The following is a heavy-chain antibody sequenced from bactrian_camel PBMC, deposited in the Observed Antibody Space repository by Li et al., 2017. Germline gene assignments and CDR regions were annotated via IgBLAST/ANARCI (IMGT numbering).Heavy chain of an antibody. Sequence: VQLVESGGGLVQPGGSLRLSCAASGFTFSIYAIAWVRQAPGKGLEWVSNINSWSGNEHYADSVKGRFAISQDSAKNTWYLQMNSLKPEDTAMYYCASGAWYACNVDSNSFSHWGQGTQVTVS. CDR2: INSWSGNE. CDR1: GFTFSIYA. V-gene: IGHV3S40*01. J-gene: IGHJ4*01. CDR3: ASGAWYACNVDSNSFSH. D-gene: IGHD2*01.